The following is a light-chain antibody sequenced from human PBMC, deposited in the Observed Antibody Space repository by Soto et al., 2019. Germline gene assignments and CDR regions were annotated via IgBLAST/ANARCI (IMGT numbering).Light chain of an antibody. J-gene: IGLJ2*01. CDR2: EVT. CDR3: SSFTSSSTLV. CDR1: SSDVGSYNR. V-gene: IGLV2-18*02. Sequence: QSALTQPPSVSGSPGQSVTISCTGTSSDVGSYNRVSWYQQPPGTAPKLIIYEVTYRPSGVPDRFSGSKSGNTASLTISGLQAEDEADYYCSSFTSSSTLVFGGGTQLTVL.